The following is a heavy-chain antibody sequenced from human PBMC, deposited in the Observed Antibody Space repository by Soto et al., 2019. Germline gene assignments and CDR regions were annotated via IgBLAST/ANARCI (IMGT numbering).Heavy chain of an antibody. CDR1: GFTFSSYS. V-gene: IGHV3-48*04. Sequence: GGSLRLSCAASGFTFSSYSMNWVRQAPGKGLEWVSYISSSSSTIYYADSVKGRFTISRDNAKNSLYLQMNSLRAEDTAVYYCARDLPTVRGYWGQGTLVTVSS. J-gene: IGHJ4*02. D-gene: IGHD4-17*01. CDR2: ISSSSSTI. CDR3: ARDLPTVRGY.